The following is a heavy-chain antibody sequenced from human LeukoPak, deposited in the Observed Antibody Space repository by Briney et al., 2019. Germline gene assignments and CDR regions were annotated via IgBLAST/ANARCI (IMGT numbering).Heavy chain of an antibody. CDR2: IRRKAYRETT. CDR3: TRSDYDSGGDDAFDI. D-gene: IGHD3-22*01. Sequence: PGGSLRLSCTASGFIFGEYAMSWFREAPGKGLEWVGLIRRKAYRETTQYAASVKGRFTISRDDSKSIAYLQMNSLKTEDTAVYYCTRSDYDSGGDDAFDIWGQGRMVPVSS. V-gene: IGHV3-49*03. J-gene: IGHJ3*02. CDR1: GFIFGEYA.